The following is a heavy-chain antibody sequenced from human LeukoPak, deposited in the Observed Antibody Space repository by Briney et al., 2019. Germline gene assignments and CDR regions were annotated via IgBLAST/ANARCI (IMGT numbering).Heavy chain of an antibody. D-gene: IGHD3-22*01. J-gene: IGHJ4*02. CDR3: SLVSSCYFDH. V-gene: IGHV3-64*01. CDR1: GFTFSNYA. Sequence: GGSLRLSCAASGFTFSNYAMHWVRQAPGKGLEYVSAISSNGGSTYYANSVKGRFTISKDNTKNTLHLPIGSLRAEYMAWYYCSLVSSCYFDHWGQGTLVTVSS. CDR2: ISSNGGST.